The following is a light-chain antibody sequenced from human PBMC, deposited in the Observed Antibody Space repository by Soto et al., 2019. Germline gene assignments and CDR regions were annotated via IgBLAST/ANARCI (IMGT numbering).Light chain of an antibody. CDR2: DVD. J-gene: IGLJ3*02. CDR3: TSFTSSSTWV. Sequence: QSVLTQPASVSGSPGQSITISCTGTSSDVGGYNYVSWYRQDPGKAPKLMIYDVDKWPSGLSNRFSGSKSGNTASLTISGLQAEDEADYYCTSFTSSSTWVFGGGTKLTVL. CDR1: SSDVGGYNY. V-gene: IGLV2-14*01.